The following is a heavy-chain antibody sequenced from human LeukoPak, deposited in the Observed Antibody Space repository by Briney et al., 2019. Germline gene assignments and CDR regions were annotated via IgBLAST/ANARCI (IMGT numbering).Heavy chain of an antibody. CDR3: AALPPRFSDLEGAFDI. Sequence: TLSLTCTVSGGSISSGDYYWSWIRQPPGKGLEWIGYIYYSGSTYYNPSLKSRVTISVDTSKNQFSLKLSSVTAADTAVYYCAALPPRFSDLEGAFDIWGQGTMVTVSS. J-gene: IGHJ3*02. D-gene: IGHD1-1*01. CDR1: GGSISSGDYY. V-gene: IGHV4-30-4*08. CDR2: IYYSGST.